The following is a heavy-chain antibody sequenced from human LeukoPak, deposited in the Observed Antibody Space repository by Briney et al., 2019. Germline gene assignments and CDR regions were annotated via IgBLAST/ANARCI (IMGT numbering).Heavy chain of an antibody. D-gene: IGHD3-10*01. CDR1: GYTFTGYY. Sequence: ASVKVSCKASGYTFTGYYMHWVRQAPGQGLEGMGWINPNSGGTNYAQKFQGRVTMTRDTSISTAYMELSRLRSDDTAVYYCARGLGSGSYNYYYYMDVWGKGTTVTVSS. J-gene: IGHJ6*03. CDR3: ARGLGSGSYNYYYYMDV. V-gene: IGHV1-2*02. CDR2: INPNSGGT.